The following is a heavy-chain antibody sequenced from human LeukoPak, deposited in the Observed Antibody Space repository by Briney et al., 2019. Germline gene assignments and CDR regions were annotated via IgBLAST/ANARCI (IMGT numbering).Heavy chain of an antibody. Sequence: SETLSLTCTVSGGSISGYYWTWIRQPPGKELEWIGYIYYTGSTNYNPSLMSRVTISVDTSKNQFSLNLSSVTAADTALYYCARFDRDGYNLDYWGQGTLVTVSS. V-gene: IGHV4-59*01. CDR2: IYYTGST. J-gene: IGHJ4*02. CDR3: ARFDRDGYNLDY. D-gene: IGHD5-24*01. CDR1: GGSISGYY.